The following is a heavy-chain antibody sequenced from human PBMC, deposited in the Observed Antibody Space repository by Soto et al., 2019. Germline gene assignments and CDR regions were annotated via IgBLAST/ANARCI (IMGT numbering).Heavy chain of an antibody. D-gene: IGHD3-10*01. Sequence: ASDKVSCKASGYTFTSYDINWVRQATGQGLEWMGWMNPNRGNTGYAQKFQGRVTMTRNTSISTAYMELSSLRSEDTAVYYCARQLWFGDYDWFDPWGQGTLVTVSS. J-gene: IGHJ5*02. CDR3: ARQLWFGDYDWFDP. CDR1: GYTFTSYD. CDR2: MNPNRGNT. V-gene: IGHV1-8*01.